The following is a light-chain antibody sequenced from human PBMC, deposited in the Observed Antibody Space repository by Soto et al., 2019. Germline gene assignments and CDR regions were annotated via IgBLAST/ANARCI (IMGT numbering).Light chain of an antibody. V-gene: IGKV3-15*01. CDR3: QQYDNWPPIT. CDR1: PSISRG. CDR2: DSS. J-gene: IGKJ5*01. Sequence: EIVMTQSPATLSVSPGERATLSCRASPSISRGLAWYQQKPGQDPSLLIYDSSTRAAGIPARFSGSGSGTEYTPTISSLQSEDVALYYCQQYDNWPPITFGQGTRLEIK.